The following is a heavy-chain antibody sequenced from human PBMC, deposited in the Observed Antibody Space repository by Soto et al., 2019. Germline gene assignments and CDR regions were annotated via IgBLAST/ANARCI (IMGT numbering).Heavy chain of an antibody. CDR1: GYSISSGYY. Sequence: SETLSLTCAVSGYSISSGYYWGWIRQPPGKGLEWIGSIYHSGSTYYNPSLKSRVTISVDTSKNQFSLKLSSVTAADTAVYYCASGPDYYDSSGYYYWNRGGIDYWGQGTLVTVSS. D-gene: IGHD3-22*01. V-gene: IGHV4-38-2*01. J-gene: IGHJ4*02. CDR2: IYHSGST. CDR3: ASGPDYYDSSGYYYWNRGGIDY.